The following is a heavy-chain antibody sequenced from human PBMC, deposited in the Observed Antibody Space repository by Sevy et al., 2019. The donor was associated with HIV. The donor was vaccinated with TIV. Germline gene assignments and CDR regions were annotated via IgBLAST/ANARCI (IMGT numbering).Heavy chain of an antibody. Sequence: GGSLRVSCAASGFSVSNNCLSWVRQAPGKGLEWVSAIYSGGNTYYADSVKGRFTISRDNSKNTVYLQMNGLRAEDTAVYYCARETVSGYNLWGQGTLVTVSS. J-gene: IGHJ4*02. CDR3: ARETVSGYNL. CDR2: IYSGGNT. CDR1: GFSVSNNC. V-gene: IGHV3-53*01. D-gene: IGHD5-12*01.